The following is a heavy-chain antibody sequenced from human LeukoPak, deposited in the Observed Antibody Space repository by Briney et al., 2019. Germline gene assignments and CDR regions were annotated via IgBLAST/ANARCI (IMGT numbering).Heavy chain of an antibody. CDR2: IXGSGGST. D-gene: IGHD2-2*01. Sequence: AIXGSGGSTYYADSVKGRFTISRDNSKNTLYLQMNSLRAEDTAVYFCAKGPSNYCSTSSCYVDYWGQGTLVTVSS. CDR3: AKGPSNYCSTSSCYVDY. V-gene: IGHV3-23*01. J-gene: IGHJ4*02.